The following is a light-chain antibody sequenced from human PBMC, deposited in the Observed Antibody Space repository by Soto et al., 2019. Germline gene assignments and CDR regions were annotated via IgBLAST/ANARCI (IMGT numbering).Light chain of an antibody. CDR3: QQYDNYPLT. V-gene: IGKV3D-15*03. CDR2: GAS. Sequence: EIVMTQSPATLSVSPAERAHLSCMASQSVSIFLAWYQHKVGQAPRLLIYGASFRATGIPARFSGSGSGTEFTLTISNLQPDDFATYYCQQYDNYPLTFGGGTKVDIK. CDR1: QSVSIF. J-gene: IGKJ4*02.